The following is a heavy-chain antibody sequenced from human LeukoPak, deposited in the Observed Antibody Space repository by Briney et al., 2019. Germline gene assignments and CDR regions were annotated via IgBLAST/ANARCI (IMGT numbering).Heavy chain of an antibody. J-gene: IGHJ4*02. D-gene: IGHD3-10*01. CDR2: IYYSGST. CDR1: GGSISSYY. V-gene: IGHV4-59*01. CDR3: AGWFGELLYRY. Sequence: SETLSLTCTVSGGSISSYYWSWIRQPPGKGLEWIGYIYYSGSTNYNPSLKSRVTISVDTSKNQFSLKLSSVTAADTAVYYCAGWFGELLYRYWGQGTLVTVSS.